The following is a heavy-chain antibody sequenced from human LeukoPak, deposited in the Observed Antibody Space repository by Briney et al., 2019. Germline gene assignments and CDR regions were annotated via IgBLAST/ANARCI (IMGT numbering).Heavy chain of an antibody. Sequence: PGGSLRLSCAASGFTFDRYWMLWVRQTPGKRLVWVSRINQDGRYITYADSVQGRFTISRDTAKNTLFLQMNSLRAEDTAVYYCARGSMVGGALQDWGQGALVTVSS. V-gene: IGHV3-74*01. CDR1: GFTFDRYW. CDR3: ARGSMVGGALQD. D-gene: IGHD2-8*01. CDR2: INQDGRYI. J-gene: IGHJ4*02.